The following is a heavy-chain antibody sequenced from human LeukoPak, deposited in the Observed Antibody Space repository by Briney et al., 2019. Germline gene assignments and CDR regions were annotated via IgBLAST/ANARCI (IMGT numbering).Heavy chain of an antibody. CDR1: GGSVSSGSYY. J-gene: IGHJ6*04. CDR2: IYYSGST. D-gene: IGHD3-10*01. Sequence: SETLSLTCTVSGGSVSSGSYYWSWIRQPPGKGLEWIGYIYYSGSTNYNPSLKSRVTISVDTSKNQFSLKLSSVTAADTAVYYCARDASGYYGSGSYHYYYYVMDAWGKGTTVTVSS. V-gene: IGHV4-61*01. CDR3: ARDASGYYGSGSYHYYYYVMDA.